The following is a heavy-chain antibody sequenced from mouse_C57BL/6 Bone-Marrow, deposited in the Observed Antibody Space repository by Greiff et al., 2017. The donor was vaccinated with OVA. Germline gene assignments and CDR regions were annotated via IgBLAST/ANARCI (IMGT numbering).Heavy chain of an antibody. J-gene: IGHJ2*01. Sequence: QVQLQQSGAELVKPGASVKLSCKASGYTFTSYWMQWVKQRPGQGLEWIGEIDPSDSYTNYNQKFKGKATLTVDTSSSTAYMQLSSLTSEDSAVYYCAVTGTTPYWGQGTTLTVSS. D-gene: IGHD4-1*01. V-gene: IGHV1-50*01. CDR2: IDPSDSYT. CDR3: AVTGTTPY. CDR1: GYTFTSYW.